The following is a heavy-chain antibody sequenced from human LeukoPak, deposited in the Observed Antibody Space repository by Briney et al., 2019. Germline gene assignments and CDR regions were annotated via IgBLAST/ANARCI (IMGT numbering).Heavy chain of an antibody. V-gene: IGHV3-74*01. CDR1: GFAFSSNW. D-gene: IGHD7-27*01. Sequence: GGSLRLSCAASGFAFSSNWMHWVRQTPGKGLVWVSRINSGGSGTSDAYSVGGLFTFSRDNAKNTLYLQMNSLRDEDTAVYYCATSLGPLTEYWGQGTLVTVSS. CDR3: ATSLGPLTEY. CDR2: INSGGSGT. J-gene: IGHJ4*02.